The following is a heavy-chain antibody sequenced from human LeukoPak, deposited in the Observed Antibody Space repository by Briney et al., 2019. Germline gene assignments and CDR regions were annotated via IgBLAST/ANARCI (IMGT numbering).Heavy chain of an antibody. CDR1: GYRFTSYW. CDR3: ARFNMVGRGDWFDP. D-gene: IGHD1-26*01. J-gene: IGHJ5*02. V-gene: IGHV5-51*04. Sequence: GESLKISCKGSGYRFTSYWIGWVRQMPGKGLEWMGIIYPGDSDTRYSLSFQGQVTISDNKPISTAYLQWTSLKASDTDMYYCARFNMVGRGDWFDPWGQGTLVTVSS. CDR2: IYPGDSDT.